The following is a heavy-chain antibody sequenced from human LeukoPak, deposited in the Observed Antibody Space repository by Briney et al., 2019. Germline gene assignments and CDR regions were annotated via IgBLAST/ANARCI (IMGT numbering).Heavy chain of an antibody. CDR3: ARDKDDYDFDY. CDR1: GYTFTGYY. V-gene: IGHV1-2*04. D-gene: IGHD4-17*01. Sequence: GVSVKVSCKASGYTFTGYYMHWVRQAPGQGLEWMGWINPNSGGTNYAQKFQGWVTMTRDTSISTAYMELSRLRSDDTAVYYCARDKDDYDFDYWGQGTLVTVSS. J-gene: IGHJ4*02. CDR2: INPNSGGT.